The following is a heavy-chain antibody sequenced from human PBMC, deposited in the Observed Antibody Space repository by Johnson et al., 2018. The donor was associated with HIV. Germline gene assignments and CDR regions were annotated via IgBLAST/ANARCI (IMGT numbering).Heavy chain of an antibody. D-gene: IGHD6-6*01. CDR1: GITFSTYA. V-gene: IGHV3-30-3*02. CDR3: ATSQSGAFDI. CDR2: ISYDGSNK. Sequence: QVQLVESGGGVVQPGRSLRLSCAASGITFSTYAMHWVRQAPGKGLEWVAVISYDGSNKYYADYVKGRFTISRDNSKNTLYLQMNSLRAEDTAVYYCATSQSGAFDIWGQGTKVTVSS. J-gene: IGHJ3*02.